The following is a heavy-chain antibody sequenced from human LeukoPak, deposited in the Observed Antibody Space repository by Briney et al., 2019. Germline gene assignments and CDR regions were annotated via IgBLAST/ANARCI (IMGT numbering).Heavy chain of an antibody. D-gene: IGHD2-2*01. CDR1: GFTFSSYA. Sequence: GGSLRLSCAASGFTFSSYAMSWVRQAPGKGLEWVSAISGSGGSTYYADSVKGRFTISRDNSKNTLYLQMNSLRAEDTAVYYCAKVGPIVVVPAGVFDYWGQGTLVTVSS. CDR3: AKVGPIVVVPAGVFDY. V-gene: IGHV3-23*01. J-gene: IGHJ4*02. CDR2: ISGSGGST.